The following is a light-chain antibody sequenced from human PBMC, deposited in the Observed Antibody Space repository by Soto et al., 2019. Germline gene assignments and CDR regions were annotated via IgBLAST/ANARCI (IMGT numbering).Light chain of an antibody. CDR2: EVT. V-gene: IGLV2-14*01. J-gene: IGLJ3*02. CDR3: SSYTSSSTWV. Sequence: QSALTQPASVSGSPGQSITISCTGTSSDVGGYNYVAWYQQHPGKVPKLMIYEVTNRPSGVSNRFSGSKSGNTASLTISGLQAEDEAHYYCSSYTSSSTWVFGGGTKRPS. CDR1: SSDVGGYNY.